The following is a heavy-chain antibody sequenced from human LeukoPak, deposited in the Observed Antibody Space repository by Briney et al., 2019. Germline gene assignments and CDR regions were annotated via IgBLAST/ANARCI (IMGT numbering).Heavy chain of an antibody. CDR2: INTNTGNP. D-gene: IGHD3-22*01. CDR3: VRGYDSSGYYFYFDY. V-gene: IGHV7-4-1*02. J-gene: IGHJ4*02. Sequence: ASVKVSCKASGYTFTSYAMNWVRQAPGQGLEWMGWINTNTGNPTYAQGFTGRFVFSLDTSVSTAYLQMNSLRAEDTAVYYCVRGYDSSGYYFYFDYWGQGTLVTVSS. CDR1: GYTFTSYA.